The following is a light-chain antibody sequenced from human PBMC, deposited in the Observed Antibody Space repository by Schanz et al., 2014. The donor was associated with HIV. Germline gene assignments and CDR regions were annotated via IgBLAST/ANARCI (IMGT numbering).Light chain of an antibody. V-gene: IGKV1-5*03. CDR3: QQYRLYPET. CDR1: QSISSY. Sequence: DIQMTQSPSSLSASVGDRVTITCRASQSISSYLNWNQQKSGKAPKLLIYKASTLESGVPSRFVGSGSGTEFTLTITSLQPDDSATYYCQQYRLYPETFGQGTKVEIK. CDR2: KAS. J-gene: IGKJ1*01.